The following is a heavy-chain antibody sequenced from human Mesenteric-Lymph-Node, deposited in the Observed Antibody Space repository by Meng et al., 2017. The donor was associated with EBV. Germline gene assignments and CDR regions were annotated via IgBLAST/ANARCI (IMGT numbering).Heavy chain of an antibody. Sequence: QIPLKESGPTLMRPTQTLTLTCTLSGFSIGTTGVAVGWIRQPPGQALEWLALIYWDGEKHYSPSLKSRLTITKDTSKNQVILTMTKVYPVDTATYYCAHSFTTSDNWFDYWGQGALVTVSS. CDR1: GFSIGTTGVA. J-gene: IGHJ5*01. D-gene: IGHD2/OR15-2a*01. V-gene: IGHV2-5*02. CDR2: IYWDGEK. CDR3: AHSFTTSDNWFDY.